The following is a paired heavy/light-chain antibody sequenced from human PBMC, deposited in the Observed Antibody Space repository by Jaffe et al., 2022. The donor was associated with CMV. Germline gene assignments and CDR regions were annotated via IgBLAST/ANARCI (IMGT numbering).Heavy chain of an antibody. CDR2: ISSSGDTT. J-gene: IGHJ4*02. D-gene: IGHD6-19*01. Sequence: EVQLLESGGGLVQPGGSLRLSCVASGFTFNTYAMSWVRQAPGKGLEWVSFISSSGDTTYYADSVKGRFTISRDNSKNTLYLQMNSLRADDTAVYYCAKGGWLDDWGQGILVTVSS. CDR3: AKGGWLDD. CDR1: GFTFNTYA. V-gene: IGHV3-23*01.
Light chain of an antibody. V-gene: IGKV1-17*03. Sequence: DIQMTQSPSAMSASVGDRVTITCRASQGISNYLAWFQQKPGKVPKRLIYAASSLQSGVPSRFSGSGSGTEFTLTISSLQPEDFATYHCLQHNSYPYTFGQGTKLEIK. CDR3: LQHNSYPYT. J-gene: IGKJ2*01. CDR1: QGISNY. CDR2: AAS.